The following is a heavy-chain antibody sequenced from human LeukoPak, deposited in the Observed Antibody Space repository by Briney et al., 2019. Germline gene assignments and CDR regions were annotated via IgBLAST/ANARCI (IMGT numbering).Heavy chain of an antibody. J-gene: IGHJ5*02. V-gene: IGHV1-2*02. CDR1: GYTFTAHY. D-gene: IGHD2-15*01. CDR2: IDSNSGDT. Sequence: GASAKVSCKASGYTFTAHYIHWVRQAPGQGLEWMGCIDSNSGDTKYAQKFQGRITISRDTSIGTAYLELSSLISDDTAVYYCAREAFCAGGRCYLQRVSSWGPGTLVTVSS. CDR3: AREAFCAGGRCYLQRVSS.